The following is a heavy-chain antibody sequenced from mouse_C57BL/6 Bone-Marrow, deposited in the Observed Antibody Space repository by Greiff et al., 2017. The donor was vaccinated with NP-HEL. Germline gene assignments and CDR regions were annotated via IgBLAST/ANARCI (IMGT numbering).Heavy chain of an antibody. CDR1: GYTFTSYW. CDR3: ARGGIYYGNYVHLEY. V-gene: IGHV1-72*01. J-gene: IGHJ2*01. D-gene: IGHD2-1*01. CDR2: IDPNSGGT. Sequence: QVQLQQPGAELVKPGASVKLSCKASGYTFTSYWMHWVKQRPGRGLEWIGRIDPNSGGTKYNEKFTSKATLTVDKPSSTAYMQLSSLTSEDSAVYYCARGGIYYGNYVHLEYWGQGTTLTVSS.